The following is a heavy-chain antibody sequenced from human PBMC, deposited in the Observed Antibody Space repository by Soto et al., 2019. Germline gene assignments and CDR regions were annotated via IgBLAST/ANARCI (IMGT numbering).Heavy chain of an antibody. J-gene: IGHJ4*02. D-gene: IGHD3-16*02. Sequence: EVQLLESGGGLVQPGGSLTLSCAASGFNFNIYAMSWVRQALGKGLEWVSSITRNGGSTYYADSVKGRFTISRDNSKATLHLQMNSLRVEDTAVYFCVKDYRTPSPAGGQGTLVTVSS. V-gene: IGHV3-23*01. CDR3: VKDYRTPSPA. CDR1: GFNFNIYA. CDR2: ITRNGGST.